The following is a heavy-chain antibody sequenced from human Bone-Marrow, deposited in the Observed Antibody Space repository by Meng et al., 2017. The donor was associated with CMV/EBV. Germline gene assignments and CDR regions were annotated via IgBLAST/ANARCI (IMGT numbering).Heavy chain of an antibody. CDR3: ARDSSSWYFSSDY. J-gene: IGHJ4*02. D-gene: IGHD6-13*01. CDR1: GFTFSDYY. Sequence: GESLKISCAASGFTFSDYYMSWIRQAPGKGLEWVSYISSSGSTIYYADSVKGRFTISRDNAKNSLYLQMNSLRAEDTAVYYCARDSSSWYFSSDYWGQGTLVTVSS. V-gene: IGHV3-11*04. CDR2: ISSSGSTI.